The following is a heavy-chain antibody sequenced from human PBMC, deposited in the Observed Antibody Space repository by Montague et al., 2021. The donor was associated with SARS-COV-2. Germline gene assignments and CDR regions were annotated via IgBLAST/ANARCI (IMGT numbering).Heavy chain of an antibody. D-gene: IGHD2-2*01. V-gene: IGHV4-61*01. Sequence: SETLSLTCTVSSDSVSSGKYFWTWIRQPPGKGLEWIGYIFYTGSANYNPSLKSRVTISVDASDNQFSLKLKSMSAADTAVYYCARFAYRLLFIASYYGMDVWGQGTTVTVSS. CDR2: IFYTGSA. CDR1: SDSVSSGKYF. CDR3: ARFAYRLLFIASYYGMDV. J-gene: IGHJ6*02.